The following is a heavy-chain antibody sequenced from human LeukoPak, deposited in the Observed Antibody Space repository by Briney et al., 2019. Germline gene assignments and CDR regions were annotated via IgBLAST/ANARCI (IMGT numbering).Heavy chain of an antibody. D-gene: IGHD6-19*01. CDR3: ARLFSSAFYYYYGMDV. V-gene: IGHV4-39*02. CDR1: GGSISSSSYF. CDR2: LYYSGST. Sequence: SETLSLTCIVSGGSISSSSYFWGWISQPPGKGLEWIGSLYYSGSTYYNPSLKSRVTISVDTSTNHFSLKLSSVTAADTAVYYCARLFSSAFYYYYGMDVWGQGTTVTVSS. J-gene: IGHJ6*02.